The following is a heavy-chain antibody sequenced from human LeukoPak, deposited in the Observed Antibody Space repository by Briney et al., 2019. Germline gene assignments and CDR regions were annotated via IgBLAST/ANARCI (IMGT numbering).Heavy chain of an antibody. V-gene: IGHV5-51*01. CDR3: SSKRRHTRYYFDY. CDR2: IYPGDSDI. D-gene: IGHD2-21*01. Sequence: GESLKISCKGSRYSFSSYWIYSVRQMPGKGLECMWFIYPGDSDIRYRPSFQGQVTISVDKSISTAYLQWSSLKASDTAMYFFSSKRRHTRYYFDYWGQGTLVTVSS. J-gene: IGHJ4*02. CDR1: RYSFSSYW.